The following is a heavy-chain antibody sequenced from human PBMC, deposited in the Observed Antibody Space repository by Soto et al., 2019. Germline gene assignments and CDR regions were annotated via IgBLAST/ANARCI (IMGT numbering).Heavy chain of an antibody. V-gene: IGHV4-30-2*01. Sequence: QMHLQESGSGLVKPSQTLSLTCAVSGGSLSSSAYSWSWIRQPPGKGLEWIGFIYQSGSTYYNPSLKGRFTMSLDRPKNQFSLKLGSVTAADTAVYYCARELLFYDSDGFSWDDAFDIWGQGTMVTVSS. J-gene: IGHJ3*02. CDR1: GGSLSSSAYS. CDR3: ARELLFYDSDGFSWDDAFDI. CDR2: IYQSGST. D-gene: IGHD3-22*01.